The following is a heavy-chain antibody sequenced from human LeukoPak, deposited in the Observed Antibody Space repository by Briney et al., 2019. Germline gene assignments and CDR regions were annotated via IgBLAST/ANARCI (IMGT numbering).Heavy chain of an antibody. CDR2: IYYTGST. CDR1: GVSITSSRYY. J-gene: IGHJ4*02. CDR3: ARQDFGSGILPGY. V-gene: IGHV4-39*01. Sequence: NSSETLSLTCTVSGVSITSSRYYWGWIRQPPGKGLEWIATIYYTGSTYYNPSLKSRVTISVDTSKSHFSLKLSSVTAADTAVYYCARQDFGSGILPGYWGQGTLVTVSS. D-gene: IGHD3-10*01.